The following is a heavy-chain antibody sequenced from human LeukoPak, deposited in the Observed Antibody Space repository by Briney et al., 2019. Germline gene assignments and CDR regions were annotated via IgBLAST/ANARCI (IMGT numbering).Heavy chain of an antibody. V-gene: IGHV4-39*07. D-gene: IGHD3-9*01. J-gene: IGHJ6*03. CDR1: GDSISTSNSY. CDR2: IYYSGNT. Sequence: PSETLSLTCTVSGDSISTSNSYWGWIRQPPGKGLEWIGSIYYSGNTYYNASLKSRVTISVDTSKNQFSLKLSSVTAADTAVYYCARAGRYDIFGYYMDVWGKGTTVTISS. CDR3: ARAGRYDIFGYYMDV.